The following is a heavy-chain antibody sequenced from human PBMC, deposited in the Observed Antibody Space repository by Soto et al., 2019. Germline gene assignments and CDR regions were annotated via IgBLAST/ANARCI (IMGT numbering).Heavy chain of an antibody. CDR2: IKSKTDGGTT. J-gene: IGHJ4*02. D-gene: IGHD3-3*01. V-gene: IGHV3-15*01. CDR3: WAYYDFWSGYRTLDY. CDR1: GFTFSNAW. Sequence: GGSLRLSCAASGFTFSNAWMSWVRQAPGKGLEWVGRIKSKTDGGTTDYAAPVKGRFTISRDDSKNTLYLQMNSLKTEDTAVYYCWAYYDFWSGYRTLDYWGQGTLVTVSS.